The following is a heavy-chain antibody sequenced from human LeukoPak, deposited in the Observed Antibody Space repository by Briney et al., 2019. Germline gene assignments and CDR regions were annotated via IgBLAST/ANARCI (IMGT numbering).Heavy chain of an antibody. Sequence: GGSLTLSCAASGFTFSSYSMNWVRQAPGKGLEWVSSISGSSSYIYYADPVKGRFTISRENAKNSLYLQMNSLRAEDTAVYYCARDALDCSSTSCYFFYYGMGVWGEETTDTVSS. CDR2: ISGSSSYI. CDR3: ARDALDCSSTSCYFFYYGMGV. D-gene: IGHD2-2*01. CDR1: GFTFSSYS. V-gene: IGHV3-21*01. J-gene: IGHJ6*01.